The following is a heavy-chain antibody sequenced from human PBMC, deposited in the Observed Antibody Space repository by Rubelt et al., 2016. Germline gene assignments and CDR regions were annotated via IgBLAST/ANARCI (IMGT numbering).Heavy chain of an antibody. D-gene: IGHD2-21*02. CDR1: GFTFSSYA. CDR3: AKAGVTATSYYYYGMDV. Sequence: EVQLLESGGGLVQPGGSLRLSCAASGFTFSSYAMSWVRQAPGKGLEWVSAISGSGGSTYYADSVKGRFTISRDNSKNTLYLQMNSLRAEDTAVYYCAKAGVTATSYYYYGMDVWGQGTTVTVSS. J-gene: IGHJ6*02. CDR2: ISGSGGST. V-gene: IGHV3-23*01.